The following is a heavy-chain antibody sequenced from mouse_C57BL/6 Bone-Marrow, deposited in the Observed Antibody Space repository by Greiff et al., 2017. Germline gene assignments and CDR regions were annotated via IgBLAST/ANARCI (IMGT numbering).Heavy chain of an antibody. CDR1: GYSITSGYY. J-gene: IGHJ3*01. Sequence: ESGPGLVKPSQSLSLTCSVTGYSITSGYYWNWIRQFPGNKLEWMGYLSYDGSNHYNPSLKNRISITRDTSKNKFFLKLNSVTTEDTDTYYCARDSNYGPWFAYWGQGTLVTVSA. CDR2: LSYDGSN. V-gene: IGHV3-6*01. CDR3: ARDSNYGPWFAY. D-gene: IGHD2-5*01.